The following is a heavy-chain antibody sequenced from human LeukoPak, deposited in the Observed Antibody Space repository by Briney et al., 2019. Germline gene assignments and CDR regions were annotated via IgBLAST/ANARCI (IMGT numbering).Heavy chain of an antibody. CDR2: SYNTETT. Sequence: SETLSLTCTVSGGSIMSNGYYWGRIRQPPGKGLEWIVSSYNTETTYYNPSLKRRVTLSVDTFNNQFSLRLNSVTAADTAVYYCARRHTSSSGFDYWGQGILVTVSS. D-gene: IGHD6-6*01. V-gene: IGHV4-39*01. CDR3: ARRHTSSSGFDY. J-gene: IGHJ4*02. CDR1: GGSIMSNGYY.